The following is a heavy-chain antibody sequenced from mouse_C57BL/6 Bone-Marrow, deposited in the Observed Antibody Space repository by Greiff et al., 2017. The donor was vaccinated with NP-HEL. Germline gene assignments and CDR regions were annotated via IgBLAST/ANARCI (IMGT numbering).Heavy chain of an antibody. CDR1: GFTFSDYY. CDR3: ARPSYYDSTVTYYAMDY. Sequence: EVQRVESGGGLVQPGGSLTLSCAASGFTFSDYYMYWVRQTPEKRLEWVAYISNGGGSPYYPDTVKGRFTISRDNAKNTLYLQMSRLKSEYTAMYYCARPSYYDSTVTYYAMDYWGQGTSVTVSS. CDR2: ISNGGGSP. J-gene: IGHJ4*01. V-gene: IGHV5-12*01. D-gene: IGHD2-4*01.